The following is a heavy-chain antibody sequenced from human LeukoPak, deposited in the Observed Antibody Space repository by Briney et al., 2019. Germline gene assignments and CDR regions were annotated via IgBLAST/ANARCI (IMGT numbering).Heavy chain of an antibody. CDR1: GFIFSGSS. Sequence: GGSLRLSCAASGFIFSGSSMHWVRQAPGKGLEWVCFIRFDATNKYYADSVKGRFTISRDNAKNSLYLQMNSLRAEDTAVYYCARVMGMYSSSWPFDYWGQGTLVTVSS. CDR3: ARVMGMYSSSWPFDY. J-gene: IGHJ4*02. CDR2: IRFDATNK. V-gene: IGHV3-30*02. D-gene: IGHD6-13*01.